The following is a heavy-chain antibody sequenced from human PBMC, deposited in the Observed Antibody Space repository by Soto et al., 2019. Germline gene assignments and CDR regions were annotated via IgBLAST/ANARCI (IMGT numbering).Heavy chain of an antibody. D-gene: IGHD5-12*01. Sequence: ASVKVSCKASGYTFTSYYMHWVRQAPGQGLEWMGIINPSGGSTSYAQKFQGRVTMTRDTSTSTVYMELSSLRSEDTAVYYCARSVGGGYNVDAFDIWGQGTMVTVSS. CDR3: ARSVGGGYNVDAFDI. CDR1: GYTFTSYY. CDR2: INPSGGST. J-gene: IGHJ3*02. V-gene: IGHV1-46*01.